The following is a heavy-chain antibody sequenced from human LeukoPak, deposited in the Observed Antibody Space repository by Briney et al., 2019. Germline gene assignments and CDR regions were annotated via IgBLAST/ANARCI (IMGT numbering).Heavy chain of an antibody. J-gene: IGHJ1*01. CDR3: ARDRRTHSGSFSFQY. CDR2: ISTSGNTI. Sequence: GGSLRLSCAASGFTFSTYEMNWVRQAPGKGLEWVSYISTSGNTIYYADSVKGRFAISRDNAKNSLYLQLNSLRAEDTAVYYCARDRRTHSGSFSFQYWRQGTLVTVSS. V-gene: IGHV3-48*03. CDR1: GFTFSTYE. D-gene: IGHD1-26*01.